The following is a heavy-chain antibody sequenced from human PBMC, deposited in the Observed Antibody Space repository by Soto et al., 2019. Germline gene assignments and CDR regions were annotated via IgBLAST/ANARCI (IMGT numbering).Heavy chain of an antibody. CDR3: ARERETITGTTYLDY. CDR2: IWYDGSNK. Sequence: QVQLVESGGGVVQPGRSLRLSCAASGFTFSSYGMHWVRQAPGKGLEWVAVIWYDGSNKYYADSVKGRFTISRDNSMHSLYLQMNSLRVEDTAVYYCARERETITGTTYLDYWGQGTLVTVSS. D-gene: IGHD1-20*01. J-gene: IGHJ4*02. CDR1: GFTFSSYG. V-gene: IGHV3-33*01.